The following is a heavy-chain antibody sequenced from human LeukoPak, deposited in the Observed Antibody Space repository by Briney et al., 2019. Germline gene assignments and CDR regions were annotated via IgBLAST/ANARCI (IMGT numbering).Heavy chain of an antibody. D-gene: IGHD6-13*01. J-gene: IGHJ4*02. CDR3: ARHREYGLKLVSFDY. V-gene: IGHV5-51*01. Sequence: GESLKISCEGSGYSFTNYWIGWVRQMPGKGLEWMGIIYPGDSDTRYSPSFQGQVTISADKSISTAYLQWSSLKASDTAMYYCARHREYGLKLVSFDYWGQGTLVTVSS. CDR1: GYSFTNYW. CDR2: IYPGDSDT.